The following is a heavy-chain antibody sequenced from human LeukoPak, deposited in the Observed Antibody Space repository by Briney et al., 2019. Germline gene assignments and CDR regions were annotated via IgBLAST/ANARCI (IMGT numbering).Heavy chain of an antibody. CDR3: ARYATIGGYYMDV. CDR1: GFTISSYW. Sequence: GGSLRLSCAACGFTISSYWMGWVRQAPGKGLEWVANIKQDGSEKYYVDSVKGRFTISRDNAKNSLYLQMNSLRAEDTAFCYCARYATIGGYYMDVWGKGTTVTVSS. CDR2: IKQDGSEK. D-gene: IGHD5-12*01. J-gene: IGHJ6*03. V-gene: IGHV3-7*01.